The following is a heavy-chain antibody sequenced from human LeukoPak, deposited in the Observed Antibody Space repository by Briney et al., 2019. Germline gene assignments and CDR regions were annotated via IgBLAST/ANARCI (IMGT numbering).Heavy chain of an antibody. Sequence: ASVKVSCKASGYTFTGYYMHWVRQAPGQGLEWMGWINPNSGGTNYAQKFQGRVTMTRDTSVSTAYMELSRLRSDDTAVYYCARGEYYYDSSGRGPLGYWGQGTLVTVSS. CDR3: ARGEYYYDSSGRGPLGY. CDR2: INPNSGGT. J-gene: IGHJ4*02. CDR1: GYTFTGYY. D-gene: IGHD3-22*01. V-gene: IGHV1-2*02.